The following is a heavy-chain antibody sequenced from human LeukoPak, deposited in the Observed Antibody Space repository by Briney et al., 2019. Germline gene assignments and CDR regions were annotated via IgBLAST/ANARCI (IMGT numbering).Heavy chain of an antibody. V-gene: IGHV3-15*01. D-gene: IGHD6-13*01. CDR2: IKSKIDGGTT. Sequence: PGGSLRLSCAASGFTFSNAWMSWVRQAPGKGLEWVGRIKSKIDGGTTDYAAPVKGRFTISRDDSKNTLYLQMNSLKTEDTAVYYCTTKGSSWYGFDYWGQGTLVTVSS. CDR1: GFTFSNAW. CDR3: TTKGSSWYGFDY. J-gene: IGHJ4*02.